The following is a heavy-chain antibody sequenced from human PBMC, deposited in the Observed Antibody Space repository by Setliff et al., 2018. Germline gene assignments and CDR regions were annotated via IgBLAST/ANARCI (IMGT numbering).Heavy chain of an antibody. V-gene: IGHV1-18*04. CDR2: IVTYNDDT. Sequence: ASVKVSCKASGYPFTSYGVNWVRQAPGQGLEWMGRIVTYNDDTYYPRKFQGRVTMTTDTSTSTAYMELRSLTSDDTAVYYCARGCGSESSGVCFDAFTLWGQGTMVTVSS. D-gene: IGHD3-22*01. CDR1: GYPFTSYG. J-gene: IGHJ3*01. CDR3: ARGCGSESSGVCFDAFTL.